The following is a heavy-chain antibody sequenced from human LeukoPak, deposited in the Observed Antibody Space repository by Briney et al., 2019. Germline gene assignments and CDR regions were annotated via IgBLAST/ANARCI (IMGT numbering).Heavy chain of an antibody. D-gene: IGHD1-26*01. CDR1: SFLISRGYH. CDR2: IYHSGSP. V-gene: IGHV4-38-2*02. CDR3: VRGQNSGTEGSFEF. Sequence: SETLSLTCTVSSFLISRGYHWGWIRQPPGKGLEWIWNIYHSGSPYYNPSLKSRLTVSLDTSTNHISLNPASVTAADTAVYYCVRGQNSGTEGSFEFWGQGILVTVSS. J-gene: IGHJ4*02.